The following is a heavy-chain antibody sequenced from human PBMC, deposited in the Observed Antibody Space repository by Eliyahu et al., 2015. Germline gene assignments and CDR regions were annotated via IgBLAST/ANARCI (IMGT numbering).Heavy chain of an antibody. D-gene: IGHD6-13*01. V-gene: IGHV3-23*01. CDR3: AKKTPSSSWYGGFDY. CDR1: GFPFSXYA. J-gene: IGHJ4*02. CDR2: ISGSGGST. Sequence: EVQLLESGGGLVQPGGSLRLSCXASGFPFSXYAMGWVRQAPGKGLEWVXAISGSGGSTYYADSVKGRFTISRDNSKNTLYLQMNSLRAEDTAVYYCAKKTPSSSWYGGFDYWGQGTLVTVSS.